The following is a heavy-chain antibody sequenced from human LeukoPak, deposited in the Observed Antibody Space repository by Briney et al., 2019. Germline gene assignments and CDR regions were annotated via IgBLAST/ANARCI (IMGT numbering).Heavy chain of an antibody. CDR2: ISYDGSNK. Sequence: QPGRSLRLSCAASGFTFSSYGMHWVRQAPGKGLEWVAVISYDGSNKYYADSVKGRFTISRDNSKNTLYLQMNSLRAEDTAVYYCAKEGVVGATDLGYFDYWGQGTLVTVSS. J-gene: IGHJ4*02. V-gene: IGHV3-30*18. CDR1: GFTFSSYG. CDR3: AKEGVVGATDLGYFDY. D-gene: IGHD1-26*01.